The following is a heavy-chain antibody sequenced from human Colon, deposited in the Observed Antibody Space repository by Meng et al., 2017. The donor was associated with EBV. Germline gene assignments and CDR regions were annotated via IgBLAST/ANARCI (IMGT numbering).Heavy chain of an antibody. V-gene: IGHV4-30-4*01. J-gene: IGHJ2*01. CDR1: GGSISSGDYH. Sequence: QGELQESGQGLMKPSPTVTLTCTVSGGSISSGDYHWSWIRQPPGKGLELIGHIYYSGSTSYNTSLKSRVTISVDTSNNQFSLKLSSVTAADTAVYYCARVGWRQWSFDLWGRGTLVTVSS. CDR3: ARVGWRQWSFDL. CDR2: IYYSGST. D-gene: IGHD5-18*01.